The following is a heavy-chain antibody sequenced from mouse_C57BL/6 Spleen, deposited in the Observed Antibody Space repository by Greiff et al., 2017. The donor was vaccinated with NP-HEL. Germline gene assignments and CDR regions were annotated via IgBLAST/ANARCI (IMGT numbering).Heavy chain of an antibody. J-gene: IGHJ2*01. CDR1: GFTFSDAW. D-gene: IGHD1-2*01. CDR3: TLHSYGLDY. Sequence: LQQSGGGLVQPGGSMKLSCAASGFTFSDAWMDWVRQSPEKGLEWVAEIRNNANNHATYYAESVKGRFTISRDDSKSSVYLQMNSLRAEDTGIYYFTLHSYGLDYWGQGTTLTVSS. V-gene: IGHV6-6*01. CDR2: IRNNANNHAT.